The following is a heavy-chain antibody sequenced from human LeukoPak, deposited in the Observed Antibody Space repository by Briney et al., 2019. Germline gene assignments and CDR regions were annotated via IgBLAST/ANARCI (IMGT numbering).Heavy chain of an antibody. Sequence: GGSLRLSCAASGFTFSSYWMNWARQAPGKGLEWVASISHNGNVNYYVDSVKGRFTISRDNAKNSLYLQMSNLRADDTAVYFCARGGGLDVWGQGATVTVSS. CDR1: GFTFSSYW. V-gene: IGHV3-7*03. D-gene: IGHD3-16*01. J-gene: IGHJ6*02. CDR2: ISHNGNVN. CDR3: ARGGGLDV.